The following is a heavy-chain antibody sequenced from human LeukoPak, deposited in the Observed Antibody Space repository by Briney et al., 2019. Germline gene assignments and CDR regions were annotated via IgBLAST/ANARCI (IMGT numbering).Heavy chain of an antibody. D-gene: IGHD6-19*01. CDR3: ASTSDSSGWYWYDY. V-gene: IGHV3-20*04. J-gene: IGHJ4*02. CDR2: INWNGCST. Sequence: GGSLRLSCAASGFTFDDYGMSWVRQAPGKGLEWVSGINWNGCSTGYADSVKGRFTISRDNAKNSLYLQMNSLRAEDTALYYCASTSDSSGWYWYDYWGQGTLVTVSS. CDR1: GFTFDDYG.